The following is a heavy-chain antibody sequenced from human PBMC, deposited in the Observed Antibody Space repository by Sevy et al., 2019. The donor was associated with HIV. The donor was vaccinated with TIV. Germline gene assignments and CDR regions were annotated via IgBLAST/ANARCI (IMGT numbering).Heavy chain of an antibody. CDR1: GFSFTDYT. D-gene: IGHD3-16*01. V-gene: IGHV3-48*02. Sequence: GGSLRLSCAASGFSFTDYTMNWVRQSPGKGLEWVSYISGSSTTIYYADSVKGRFTISRDNAKKSLFLQMNDLRDEDTAFYYCNVGRGRAYYFDFWGQGPLATVSS. CDR2: ISGSSTTI. CDR3: NVGRGRAYYFDF. J-gene: IGHJ4*02.